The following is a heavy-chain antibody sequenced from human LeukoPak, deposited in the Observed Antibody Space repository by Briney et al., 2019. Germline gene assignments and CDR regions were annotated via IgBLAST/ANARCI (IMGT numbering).Heavy chain of an antibody. D-gene: IGHD1-1*01. CDR1: GGSFSGYY. V-gene: IGHV4-34*01. CDR3: ARGKRLEPFDY. J-gene: IGHJ4*02. Sequence: SETLSLTCAVYGGSFSGYYWSWIRQPPGKGLEWIGEINHSGSTNYNPSLKSRVTISVDTSKNQFSLKLSSVTAADTAVYYCARGKRLEPFDYWGQGALVTVSS. CDR2: INHSGST.